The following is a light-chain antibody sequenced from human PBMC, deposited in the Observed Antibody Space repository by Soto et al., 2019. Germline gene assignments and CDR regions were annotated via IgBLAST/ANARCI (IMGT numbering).Light chain of an antibody. CDR3: QQYNTYST. Sequence: DIQMTQSPSTLAASVGDRVTITCRASQKISKWLAWYQQRPGKAPKLLIYDASSLEDGVPSRFSGSGSETDFTLTISGLQPDDFATYYCQQYNTYSTFGQGTKLEIK. CDR2: DAS. V-gene: IGKV1-5*01. J-gene: IGKJ2*01. CDR1: QKISKW.